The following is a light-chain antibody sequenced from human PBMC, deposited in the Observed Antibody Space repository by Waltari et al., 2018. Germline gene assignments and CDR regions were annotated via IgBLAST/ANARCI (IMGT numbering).Light chain of an antibody. Sequence: DIQLTQSPSFLSASIGNRVTITCRAGQGISNFLAWYQQKSGKAPKLLIYASSTLQSGVPSRFSVSGSGTEFTLTISSLQPEDFATYYCQQLNSYAWTFGQGTKVEIK. J-gene: IGKJ1*01. CDR3: QQLNSYAWT. CDR2: ASS. V-gene: IGKV1-9*01. CDR1: QGISNF.